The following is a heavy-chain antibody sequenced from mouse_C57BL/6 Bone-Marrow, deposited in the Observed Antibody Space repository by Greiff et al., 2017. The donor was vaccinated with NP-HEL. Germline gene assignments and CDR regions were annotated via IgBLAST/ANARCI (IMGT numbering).Heavy chain of an antibody. D-gene: IGHD1-1*01. Sequence: VQLQQSGPELVKPGASVKISCKASGYAFSSSWMNWVKQRPGKGLEWTGRIYPGDGDTNYNGKFKGKATLTADKSSSTAYMQLSSLTSEDSAVCFCARGDYGSRRAWFAYWGQGTLVTVSA. J-gene: IGHJ3*01. CDR3: ARGDYGSRRAWFAY. CDR1: GYAFSSSW. V-gene: IGHV1-82*01. CDR2: IYPGDGDT.